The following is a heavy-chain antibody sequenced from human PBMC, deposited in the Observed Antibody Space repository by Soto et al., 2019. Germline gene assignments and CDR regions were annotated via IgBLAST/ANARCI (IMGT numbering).Heavy chain of an antibody. V-gene: IGHV4-30-2*01. CDR2: IYDSGST. Sequence: SETLSLTSAVSGDSISRGGYSWTWIRQPPGKALEWIGNIYDSGSTSYNPSLKSRVTISVDRSKNQFSLKLTSVTAAGTAVYFCARGSSSYYDYGMDVWGQGTTVTVSS. CDR3: ARGSSSYYDYGMDV. J-gene: IGHJ6*02. D-gene: IGHD6-6*01. CDR1: GDSISRGGYS.